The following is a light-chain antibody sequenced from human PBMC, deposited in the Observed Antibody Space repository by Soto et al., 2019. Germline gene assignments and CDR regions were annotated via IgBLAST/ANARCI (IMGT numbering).Light chain of an antibody. J-gene: IGLJ2*01. CDR3: AAWDDSLNGV. V-gene: IGLV1-44*01. CDR1: SSNIGSNG. Sequence: QSVLTQPPSASGTPGQRVTTSCSGSSSNIGSNGVNWYRQLPGTAPKLLIYSNNQRPSGVPDRFSGSKSGTSASLAISGLQSEDEADYYCAAWDDSLNGVFGGGTQLTVL. CDR2: SNN.